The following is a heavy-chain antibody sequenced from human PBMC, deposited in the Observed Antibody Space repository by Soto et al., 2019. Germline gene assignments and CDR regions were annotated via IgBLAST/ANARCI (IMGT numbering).Heavy chain of an antibody. J-gene: IGHJ6*02. D-gene: IGHD6-13*01. Sequence: ASVKVSCKASGYTFTGYYMHWARQAPGQGLEWMGWINPNSGGTNYAQKFQGWVTMTRDTSISTAYMELSRLRSDDTAVYYCAKGIAAAGTTVYYYYGMDVWGQGTTVTVSS. V-gene: IGHV1-2*04. CDR1: GYTFTGYY. CDR2: INPNSGGT. CDR3: AKGIAAAGTTVYYYYGMDV.